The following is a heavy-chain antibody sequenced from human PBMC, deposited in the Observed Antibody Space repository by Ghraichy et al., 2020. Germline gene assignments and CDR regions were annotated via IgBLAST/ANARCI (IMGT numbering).Heavy chain of an antibody. CDR1: GGSFSGYY. J-gene: IGHJ5*02. V-gene: IGHV4-34*01. CDR2: INHSGST. Sequence: PETLSLTCAVYGGSFSGYYWSWIRQPPGKGLEWIGEINHSGSTNYNPSLKSRVTISVDTSKNQFSLKLSSVTAADTAVYYCARGSLAPHRRWFGERSNWFDPWGQGTLVTVSS. D-gene: IGHD3-10*01. CDR3: ARGSLAPHRRWFGERSNWFDP.